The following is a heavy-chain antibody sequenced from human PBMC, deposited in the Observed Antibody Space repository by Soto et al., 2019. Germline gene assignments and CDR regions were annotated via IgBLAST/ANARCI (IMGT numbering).Heavy chain of an antibody. D-gene: IGHD3-10*01. CDR1: GVSISSGGYY. CDR2: IYYSGST. J-gene: IGHJ4*02. CDR3: ARDQNRLWFGELSY. Sequence: SETLSLTCTVSGVSISSGGYYWSWIRQHPGKGLEWIGYIYYSGSTYYNPSLKSRVTISVDTSKNQFSLKLSSVTAADTAVYYCARDQNRLWFGELSYWGQGTLVTVSS. V-gene: IGHV4-31*03.